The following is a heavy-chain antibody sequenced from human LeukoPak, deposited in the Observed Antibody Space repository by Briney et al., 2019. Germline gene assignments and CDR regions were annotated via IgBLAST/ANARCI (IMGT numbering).Heavy chain of an antibody. CDR2: IKQDGTEK. V-gene: IGHV3-7*01. D-gene: IGHD3-10*01. J-gene: IGHJ4*02. Sequence: AGGSLRLSCAASGFTFTTYWTSWVRQAPGKGLEWVANIKQDGTEKYYVDSVKGRFTISRDNAKNSLYLQMNSLRVEDTAVYYCAKVAKYYYGSEIYYFFEHWGQGTPVTASS. CDR3: AKVAKYYYGSEIYYFFEH. CDR1: GFTFTTYW.